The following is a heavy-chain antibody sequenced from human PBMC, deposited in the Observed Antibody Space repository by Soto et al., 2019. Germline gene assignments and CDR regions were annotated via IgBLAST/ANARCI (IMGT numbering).Heavy chain of an antibody. CDR2: IYYSGST. D-gene: IGHD1-26*01. CDR3: AGRGKPDWYFDL. V-gene: IGHV4-30-4*01. J-gene: IGHJ2*01. Sequence: QVQLQESGPGLVKPSQTLSLTCTVSGGSISSGDYYRRWIRQPPGKGLEWIGYIYYSGSTYYNPSIKSRGTISVNTSKTQCSLKLSSVTAADTAVYDCAGRGKPDWYFDLWGRGTLVTVSS. CDR1: GGSISSGDYY.